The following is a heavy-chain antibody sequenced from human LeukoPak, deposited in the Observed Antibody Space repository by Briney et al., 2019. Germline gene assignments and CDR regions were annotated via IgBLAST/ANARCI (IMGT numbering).Heavy chain of an antibody. D-gene: IGHD3-22*01. V-gene: IGHV4-30-4*07. Sequence: SQTLSLTCAVSGGSISSGGDSWSWIRQPPGKGLEWIGYIYYSGSTYYNPSLKSRVTIPVDTSKNQFSLKLSSVTAADTAVYYCARDIDYYDSSGYYQGWFDPWGQGTLVTVSS. J-gene: IGHJ5*02. CDR3: ARDIDYYDSSGYYQGWFDP. CDR1: GGSISSGGDS. CDR2: IYYSGST.